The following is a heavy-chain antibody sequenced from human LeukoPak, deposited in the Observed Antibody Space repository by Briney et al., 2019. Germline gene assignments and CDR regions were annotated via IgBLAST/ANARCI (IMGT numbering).Heavy chain of an antibody. CDR2: IYYSGST. D-gene: IGHD3-10*01. CDR3: ARQPRLIAPLWFGNDYYYYYYMDV. Sequence: SETLSLTCTVSGGSISSSSYYWGWIRQPPGKGLEWIGSIYYSGSTYYNPSLKSRVTISVDTSKNQFSLKLSSVTAADTAVYYCARQPRLIAPLWFGNDYYYYYYMDVWGKGTTVTISS. CDR1: GGSISSSSYY. V-gene: IGHV4-39*01. J-gene: IGHJ6*03.